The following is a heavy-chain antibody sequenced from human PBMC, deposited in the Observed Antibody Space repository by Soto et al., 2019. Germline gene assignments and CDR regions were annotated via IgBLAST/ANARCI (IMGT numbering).Heavy chain of an antibody. CDR2: IYYSGST. Sequence: PSETLSLTCTVSGGSISSYYWSWIRQPPGKGLEWIGYIYYSGSTNYNPSLKSRVTISVDTSKNQFSLKLSSVTAADTAVYYCARGIGSSPFDPWGQGTLVTVSS. V-gene: IGHV4-59*12. D-gene: IGHD2-15*01. CDR3: ARGIGSSPFDP. J-gene: IGHJ5*02. CDR1: GGSISSYY.